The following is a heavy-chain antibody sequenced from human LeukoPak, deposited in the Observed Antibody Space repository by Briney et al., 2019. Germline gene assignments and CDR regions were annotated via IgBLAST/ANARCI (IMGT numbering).Heavy chain of an antibody. CDR1: GFTVSSNY. V-gene: IGHV3-23*01. CDR2: ISGSGGST. CDR3: AKAPTIDYGDYVAVFDY. D-gene: IGHD4-17*01. Sequence: PGGSLRLSCAASGFTVSSNYMSWVRQAPGKGLEWVSVISGSGGSTYYADSVKGRFTISRDNSKNTLYLQMNSLRAEDTAVYYCAKAPTIDYGDYVAVFDYWGQGTLVTVSS. J-gene: IGHJ4*02.